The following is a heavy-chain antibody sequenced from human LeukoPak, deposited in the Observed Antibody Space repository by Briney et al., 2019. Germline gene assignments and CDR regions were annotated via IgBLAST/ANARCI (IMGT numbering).Heavy chain of an antibody. D-gene: IGHD2-2*01. Sequence: SETLSLTCTVSGGSISSYYWSWIRQPPGKGLEWIGYIYYSGSTNYNPSLKSRVTMSVDTSKNQFSLKLSSVTAADTAVYYCARELNVYCSSTSCYGIMDVWGKGTTVTVSS. CDR3: ARELNVYCSSTSCYGIMDV. J-gene: IGHJ6*03. CDR1: GGSISSYY. CDR2: IYYSGST. V-gene: IGHV4-59*12.